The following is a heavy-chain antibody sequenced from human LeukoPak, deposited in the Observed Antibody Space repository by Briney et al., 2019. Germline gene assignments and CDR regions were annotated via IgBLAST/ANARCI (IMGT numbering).Heavy chain of an antibody. D-gene: IGHD2-2*01. CDR2: ISAYNGNT. Sequence: GASVKVPCKASGYTFTSYGISWVRQAPGQGLEWMGWISAYNGNTNNAQKLQGRVTMTTDTSTSTAYMELRSLRSDDTGGYYCARDQGGYCSSTSCYSGIAVAEFDPWGQGTLVTVSS. CDR1: GYTFTSYG. J-gene: IGHJ5*02. V-gene: IGHV1-18*01. CDR3: ARDQGGYCSSTSCYSGIAVAEFDP.